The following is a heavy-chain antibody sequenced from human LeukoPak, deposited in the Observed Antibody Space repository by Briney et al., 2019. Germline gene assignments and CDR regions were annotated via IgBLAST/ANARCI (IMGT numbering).Heavy chain of an antibody. J-gene: IGHJ5*02. CDR1: GGSFSGYY. CDR3: ARYCSSTSCPPQYNWFDP. V-gene: IGHV4-34*01. Sequence: PSETLSLTCAVYGGSFSGYYWSWIRQPPGKGLEWIGEINHSGSTNYNPSLKSRVTISVDTSKNQFSLKLSSVTAADTAVYYCARYCSSTSCPPQYNWFDPWGQGTLVTVSS. D-gene: IGHD2-2*01. CDR2: INHSGST.